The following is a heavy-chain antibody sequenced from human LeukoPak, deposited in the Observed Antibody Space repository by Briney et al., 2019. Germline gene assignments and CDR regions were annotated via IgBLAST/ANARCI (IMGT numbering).Heavy chain of an antibody. CDR2: INPSGGST. D-gene: IGHD6-19*01. J-gene: IGHJ4*02. CDR3: AREVAGGYISSGPLGY. CDR1: GYTFTSYY. V-gene: IGHV1-46*01. Sequence: ASVKVSCKASGYTFTSYYMHWVRQAPGRGLEWMGIINPSGGSTSYAQKFQGRVTMTRDMSTSTVYMELSSLRSEDTAVYYCAREVAGGYISSGPLGYWGQGTLVTVSS.